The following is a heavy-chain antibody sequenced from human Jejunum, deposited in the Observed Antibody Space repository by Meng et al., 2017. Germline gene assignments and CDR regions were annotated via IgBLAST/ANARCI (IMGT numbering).Heavy chain of an antibody. CDR1: GFTFNNYA. CDR3: AKGLWGTGSHYNPCDY. J-gene: IGHJ4*01. D-gene: IGHD3-10*01. CDR2: ISGSGSNT. V-gene: IGHV3-23*01. Sequence: GESLKISCAASGFTFNNYAMSWVRQAPGKGLEWVSGISGSGSNTYYADSVEARFTISRDNSENTLYLQMNSLRVDDTAVYYCAKGLWGTGSHYNPCDYWGQGTTVTVSS.